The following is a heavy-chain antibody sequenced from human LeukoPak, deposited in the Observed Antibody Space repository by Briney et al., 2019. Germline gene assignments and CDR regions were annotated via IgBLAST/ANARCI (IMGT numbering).Heavy chain of an antibody. Sequence: ASVKVSCKASGGTFSSYAISWVRQAPGQGLEWMGGIIPIFGTANYAQKFQGRVTITTDESTSTAYIELSSLSSEDTAVYYCARPKTGDEGAFDIWGQGTMVTVSS. V-gene: IGHV1-69*05. CDR1: GGTFSSYA. CDR2: IIPIFGTA. D-gene: IGHD7-27*01. J-gene: IGHJ3*02. CDR3: ARPKTGDEGAFDI.